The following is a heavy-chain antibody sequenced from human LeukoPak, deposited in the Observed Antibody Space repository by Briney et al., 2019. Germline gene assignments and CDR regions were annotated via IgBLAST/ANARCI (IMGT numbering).Heavy chain of an antibody. CDR3: AKKSPYGGADY. J-gene: IGHJ4*02. CDR1: GFTFSSSA. D-gene: IGHD4/OR15-4a*01. V-gene: IGHV3-23*01. CDR2: ISGNGAST. Sequence: PGESLRLSCAASGFTFSSSAMSWVRQAPGKRLEWVSAISGNGASTYYADSVKARFTISRDNSKNTLYLQINSLRAEDTAVYYCAKKSPYGGADYWGQGTLVTVSS.